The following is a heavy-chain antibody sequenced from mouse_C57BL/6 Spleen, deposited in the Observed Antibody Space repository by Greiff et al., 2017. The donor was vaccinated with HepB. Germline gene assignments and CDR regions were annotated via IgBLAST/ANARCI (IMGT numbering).Heavy chain of an antibody. CDR3: TRSYYYGSSSYFDY. CDR2: IYPGNSDT. D-gene: IGHD1-1*01. V-gene: IGHV1-5*01. J-gene: IGHJ2*01. CDR1: GYTFTSYW. Sequence: EVKLVESGTVLARPGASVKMSCKTSGYTFTSYWMHWVKQRPGQGLEWIGAIYPGNSDTSYNQKFKGKAKLTAVTSASTAYMELSSLTNEDSAVYYCTRSYYYGSSSYFDYWGQGTTLTVSS.